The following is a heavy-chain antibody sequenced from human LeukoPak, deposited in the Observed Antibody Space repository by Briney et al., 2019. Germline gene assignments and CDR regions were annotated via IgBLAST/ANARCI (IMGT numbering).Heavy chain of an antibody. CDR3: ARADGYNLGDF. CDR1: GYTFTVYY. CDR2: INPNTGGT. J-gene: IGHJ4*02. D-gene: IGHD5-24*01. V-gene: IGHV1-2*02. Sequence: GASVKVSCKASGYTFTVYYLHWVRQAPGQGLEYMGWINPNTGGTNYVQKFQGRVTMTRDTSISTGYMELSRLRSDDTALYYCARADGYNLGDFWGQGTQVTVSS.